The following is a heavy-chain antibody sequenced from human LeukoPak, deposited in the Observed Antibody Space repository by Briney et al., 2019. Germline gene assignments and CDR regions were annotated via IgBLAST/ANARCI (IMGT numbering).Heavy chain of an antibody. Sequence: GGSLRLSCAASGFTFSSYSMNWVRQAPGKRLEWVSSISSSSSYIYYADSVKGRFTISRDNAKNSLYLQMNSLRAEDTAVYYCARGDGYYDSSGYFDYWGQGTLVTASS. J-gene: IGHJ4*02. D-gene: IGHD3-22*01. CDR3: ARGDGYYDSSGYFDY. CDR2: ISSSSSYI. CDR1: GFTFSSYS. V-gene: IGHV3-21*01.